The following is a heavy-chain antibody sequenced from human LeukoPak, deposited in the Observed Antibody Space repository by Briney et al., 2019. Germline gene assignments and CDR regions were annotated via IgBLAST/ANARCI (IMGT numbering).Heavy chain of an antibody. Sequence: GGSLRLSCAASGFTFSDYYMSWIRQAPGKGLEWVSYISSSGSTIYYADSVKGRFTISRDNAKNSLYLQMNSLRAEDTAVYYCARERTIRYYDSSGYYTKVVGYWGQGTLVTVSS. V-gene: IGHV3-11*01. CDR2: ISSSGSTI. CDR3: ARERTIRYYDSSGYYTKVVGY. D-gene: IGHD3-22*01. CDR1: GFTFSDYY. J-gene: IGHJ4*02.